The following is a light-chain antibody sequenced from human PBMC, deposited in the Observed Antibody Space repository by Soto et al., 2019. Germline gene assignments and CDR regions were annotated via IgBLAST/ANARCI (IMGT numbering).Light chain of an antibody. Sequence: IQMTQSPSSLSASVGDRVTITCQARQDINNYLNWYQQKPGKAPKLLIYDASNLETGVPSRFSGGGSSTDFTFTISSLQPEDIATYYCQQYDNLPLTFGGGTKVEIK. CDR2: DAS. J-gene: IGKJ4*01. V-gene: IGKV1-33*01. CDR1: QDINNY. CDR3: QQYDNLPLT.